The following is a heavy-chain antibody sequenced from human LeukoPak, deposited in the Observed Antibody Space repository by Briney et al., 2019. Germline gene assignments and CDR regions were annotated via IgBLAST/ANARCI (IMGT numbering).Heavy chain of an antibody. CDR1: GFTFSSYS. CDR2: ISSSSYI. J-gene: IGHJ6*02. D-gene: IGHD3-10*01. Sequence: GGSLRLSCAASGFTFSSYSMNWVRQAPGKGLEWVSSISSSSYIYYADSVKGRFTISRDNAKNSLYLQMNSLRAEDTPVYYCARANYYGSGSTRLPYYGMDVWGQGTTVTVSS. CDR3: ARANYYGSGSTRLPYYGMDV. V-gene: IGHV3-21*01.